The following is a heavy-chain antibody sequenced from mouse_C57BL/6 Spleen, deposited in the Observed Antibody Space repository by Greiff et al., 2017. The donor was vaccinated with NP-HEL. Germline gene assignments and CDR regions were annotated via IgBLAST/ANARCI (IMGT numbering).Heavy chain of an antibody. Sequence: VQLQQSGPELVKPGASVKISCKASGYAFSSSWMNWVKQRPGKGLEWIGRIYPGDGDTNYNGQFKGKATLPADKSSSTAYMQLSSLTSEDSAVYFCSITTVVGYCEVWGTGTTVTVSS. J-gene: IGHJ1*03. CDR3: SITTVVGYCEV. V-gene: IGHV1-82*01. CDR1: GYAFSSSW. CDR2: IYPGDGDT. D-gene: IGHD1-1*01.